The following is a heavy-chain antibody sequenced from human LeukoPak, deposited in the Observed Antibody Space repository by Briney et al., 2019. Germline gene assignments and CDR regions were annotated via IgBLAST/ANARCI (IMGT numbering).Heavy chain of an antibody. CDR3: TRGGYSYFVERGYWFDP. Sequence: GGSLRLSCAASGFTFSSYSMNWVRQAPGKGLEWVSSISSSSSYIYYADSVKGRFTISRDNAKNSLYLQMNSLKTEDTAVYYCTRGGYSYFVERGYWFDPWGQGTLVTVSS. D-gene: IGHD5-18*01. CDR2: ISSSSSYI. V-gene: IGHV3-21*03. CDR1: GFTFSSYS. J-gene: IGHJ5*02.